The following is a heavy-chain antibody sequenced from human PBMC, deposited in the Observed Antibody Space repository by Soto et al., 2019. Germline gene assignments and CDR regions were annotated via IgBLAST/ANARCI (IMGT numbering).Heavy chain of an antibody. CDR2: ISYHGRDE. CDR1: GFTFTSYA. V-gene: IGHV3-30*04. CDR3: ARGRFSTTLYAGFDP. D-gene: IGHD2-2*01. J-gene: IGHJ5*01. Sequence: GGSLRLSCAASGFTFTSYAMHWVRQAPGKGLEWVAAISYHGRDEYYADSVKGRFSISRENSKNTLNLQMNSLRAEDTAVYYCARGRFSTTLYAGFDPWGQGTLVTVSS.